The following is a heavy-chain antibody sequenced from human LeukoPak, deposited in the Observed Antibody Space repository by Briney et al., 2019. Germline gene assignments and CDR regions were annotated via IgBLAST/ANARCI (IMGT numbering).Heavy chain of an antibody. CDR1: GGSLSSYY. J-gene: IGHJ5*02. CDR3: ARQSEGNWFDP. Sequence: SETLSLTCTVSGGSLSSYYWSWIRQPPGKGLEWIGYIYYSGSTNYNPSLKSRVTISVDTSKNQFSLKLSSVTAADTAVYYCARQSEGNWFDPWGQGTLVTVSS. V-gene: IGHV4-59*01. CDR2: IYYSGST.